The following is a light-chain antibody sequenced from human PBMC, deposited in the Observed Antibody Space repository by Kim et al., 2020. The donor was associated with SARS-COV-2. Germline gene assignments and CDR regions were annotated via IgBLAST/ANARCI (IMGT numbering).Light chain of an antibody. CDR1: NMGEKY. CDR2: HDN. CDR3: QVWDSNLVV. J-gene: IGLJ2*01. V-gene: IGLV3-1*01. Sequence: VAPGQTANISCTGDNMGEKYACWYQQKPGQAPLLVIYHDNRRPSRVPERFSASKSGDTATLTISGTQTMDEADYHCQVWDSNLVVFGGGTQLTVL.